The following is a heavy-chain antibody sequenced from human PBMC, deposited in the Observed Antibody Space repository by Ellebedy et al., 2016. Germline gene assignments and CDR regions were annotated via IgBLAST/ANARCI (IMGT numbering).Heavy chain of an antibody. Sequence: GGSLRLSCVASGFTFSSYWMSWVRQAPGKGLEWVANIKKDGGEKYYVDSVKGRFTISRDNAKNSLYLQMNSLRAENTAVYYCARAGYSYGYEGYWGQGTLVTVSS. CDR3: ARAGYSYGYEGY. CDR1: GFTFSSYW. V-gene: IGHV3-7*01. CDR2: IKKDGGEK. D-gene: IGHD5-18*01. J-gene: IGHJ4*02.